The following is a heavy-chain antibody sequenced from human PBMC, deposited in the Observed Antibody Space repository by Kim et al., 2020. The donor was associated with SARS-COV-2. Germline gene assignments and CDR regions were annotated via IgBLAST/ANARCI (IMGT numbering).Heavy chain of an antibody. V-gene: IGHV3-66*01. CDR1: GFTVSSNY. Sequence: GGSLRLSCAASGFTVSSNYMSWVRQAPGKGLEWVSAIYSGGSTYYSDSSKGRLTISSDNSKNTLYLQMNSLRADDTAAYYCARDATDYGDYWSGYYYGRVLWGQGTTDTVSS. D-gene: IGHD4-17*01. J-gene: IGHJ6*02. CDR3: ARDATDYGDYWSGYYYGRVL. CDR2: IYSGGST.